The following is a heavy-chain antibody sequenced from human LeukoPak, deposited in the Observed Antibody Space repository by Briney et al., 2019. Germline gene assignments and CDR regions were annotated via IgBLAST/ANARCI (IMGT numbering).Heavy chain of an antibody. CDR1: GFTFSSYS. Sequence: GGSLRLSCAASGFTFSSYSMNWVRQAPGKGLEWVSYISSSSSTIYYADSVKGRFTISRDNAKNSLYLQMNSLRAEDTAVYYCARELSGADHFGSLWLGETPPDYWGQGTLVTVSS. CDR3: ARELSGADHFGSLWLGETPPDY. CDR2: ISSSSSTI. D-gene: IGHD3-10*01. J-gene: IGHJ4*02. V-gene: IGHV3-48*01.